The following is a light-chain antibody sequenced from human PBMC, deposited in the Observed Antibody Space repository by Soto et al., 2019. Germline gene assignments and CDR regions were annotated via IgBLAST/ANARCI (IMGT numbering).Light chain of an antibody. CDR2: GNS. J-gene: IGLJ2*01. Sequence: QSALTQPPSVSGAPGQRVTISCTGSSSNIGAGYDVHWYQQLPGTAPKLLIYGNSNRPSGVPDRFSGSKSGTSASLAITGLQAEDEDYYYSQSYDSSLRVFGGGTKLTVL. CDR3: QSYDSSLRV. CDR1: SSNIGAGYD. V-gene: IGLV1-40*01.